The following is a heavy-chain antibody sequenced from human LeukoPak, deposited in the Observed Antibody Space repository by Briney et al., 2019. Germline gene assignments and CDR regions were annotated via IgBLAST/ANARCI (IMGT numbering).Heavy chain of an antibody. J-gene: IGHJ4*02. CDR2: IYYSGST. V-gene: IGHV4-30-4*01. CDR1: GGSISSGDYY. CDR3: ARLEVATIGGYFDY. D-gene: IGHD5-12*01. Sequence: SETLSLTCTVSGGSISSGDYYWSWIRQPPGKGLEWIGYIYYSGSTYYNPSLKSRVTISVDTSKNQFSLKLSSVTAADTAVYYCARLEVATIGGYFDYWGQGTLVTVSS.